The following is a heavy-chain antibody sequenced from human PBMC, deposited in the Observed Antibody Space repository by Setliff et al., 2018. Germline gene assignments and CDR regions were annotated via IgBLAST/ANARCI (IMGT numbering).Heavy chain of an antibody. D-gene: IGHD3-22*01. CDR2: IWNDGTNK. CDR3: AKGGGTSYYETSAYYLFDS. V-gene: IGHV3-30*02. J-gene: IGHJ4*02. Sequence: GGSLRLSCAASGFTFSNYGMHWVCQAPGKGLEWVAVIWNDGTNKFYADSVKGRFTISRDNSKNTLYLQMDSLRLEDAALYYCAKGGGTSYYETSAYYLFDSWGQGTLVTVSS. CDR1: GFTFSNYG.